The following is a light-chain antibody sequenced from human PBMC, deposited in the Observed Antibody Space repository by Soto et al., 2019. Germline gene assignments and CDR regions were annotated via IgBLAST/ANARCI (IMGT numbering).Light chain of an antibody. V-gene: IGLV1-44*01. CDR3: AAWDDSLKGV. Sequence: QSVLTQPPSASGTPRQRVTISCSGSSSNIGSNTVNWYQQLPGTAPKLLIYSNNQRPSGVPDRFSGSKSGTSASLAISGLQSEDEADYYCAAWDDSLKGVFGGGTKLTV. J-gene: IGLJ2*01. CDR2: SNN. CDR1: SSNIGSNT.